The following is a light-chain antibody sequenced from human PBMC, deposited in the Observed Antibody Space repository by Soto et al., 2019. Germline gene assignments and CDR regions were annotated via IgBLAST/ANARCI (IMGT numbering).Light chain of an antibody. V-gene: IGKV3-20*01. Sequence: EIVLTQSPGTLSLSPGERATLSCRASQSVSSDYLAWYQQKPGQAPRLLIYGASSRATGIPDRFSGSGSGTYLTLTISRLEPEDVAAYYCQQYGSSPPWTFGQGTKVEIK. J-gene: IGKJ1*01. CDR2: GAS. CDR3: QQYGSSPPWT. CDR1: QSVSSDY.